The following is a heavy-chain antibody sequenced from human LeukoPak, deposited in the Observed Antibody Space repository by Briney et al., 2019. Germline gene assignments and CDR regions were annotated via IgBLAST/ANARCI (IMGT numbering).Heavy chain of an antibody. Sequence: SETLSLTCTVSGGSISSSGYYWGWIRQPPGKGLEWIGSIYFSGSTYYNASLKSRVTISVDTSKNQFSLKLSSVTAADTAVYYCARHIWSLYYFDYWGQGTLVTVSS. CDR2: IYFSGST. CDR3: ARHIWSLYYFDY. J-gene: IGHJ4*02. D-gene: IGHD3-10*01. V-gene: IGHV4-39*01. CDR1: GGSISSSGYY.